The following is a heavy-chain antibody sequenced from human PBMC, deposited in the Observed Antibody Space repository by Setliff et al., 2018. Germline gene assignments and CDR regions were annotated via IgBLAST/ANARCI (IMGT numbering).Heavy chain of an antibody. CDR3: TTRYHNPGDGYMAVFDF. J-gene: IGHJ4*02. V-gene: IGHV3-7*03. Sequence: GGSLRLSCTASGFTFNKHWMTWVRQAPGKGLEWVANIKQDGSEEYYVDSVRGRFTISRDHAHNSLYLQMNNLRVEDTAVYYCTTRYHNPGDGYMAVFDFWGQGSLVTVSS. CDR1: GFTFNKHW. CDR2: IKQDGSEE. D-gene: IGHD2-21*01.